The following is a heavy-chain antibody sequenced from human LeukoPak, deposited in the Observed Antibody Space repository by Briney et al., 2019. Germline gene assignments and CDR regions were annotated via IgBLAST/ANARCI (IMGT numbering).Heavy chain of an antibody. D-gene: IGHD6-13*01. CDR2: ISGSTRYI. V-gene: IGHV3-21*01. CDR1: GFTFSTYT. J-gene: IGHJ4*02. Sequence: GGSLRLSCAASGFTFSTYTMNWVRQAPGKELEWVSSISGSTRYIYYADSLKGRFTISRDNAKNSLYLEMNSLRAEDTAVYYCARDRASSWPFDYWGQGTLVTVSS. CDR3: ARDRASSWPFDY.